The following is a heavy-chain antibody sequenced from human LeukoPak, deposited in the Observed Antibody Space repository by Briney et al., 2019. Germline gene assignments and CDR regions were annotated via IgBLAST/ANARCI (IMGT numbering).Heavy chain of an antibody. CDR2: FDPEDGET. CDR1: GYTLTELS. Sequence: ASVKVSCKVSGYTLTELSMHWVRQAPGKGLEWMGGFDPEDGETIYAQKLQGRVTMTEDTSTDTAYMELSSLRSEDTAVYYCATDSLLGCSSTSCYDYWGQGTLVTVSS. J-gene: IGHJ4*02. V-gene: IGHV1-24*01. D-gene: IGHD2-2*01. CDR3: ATDSLLGCSSTSCYDY.